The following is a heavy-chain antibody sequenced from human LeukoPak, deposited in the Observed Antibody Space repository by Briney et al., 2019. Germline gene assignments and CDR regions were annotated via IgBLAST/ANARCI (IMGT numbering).Heavy chain of an antibody. CDR3: ARDDSTGYGDWFDP. J-gene: IGHJ5*02. CDR1: SGSITSYY. CDR2: IYSSGTT. Sequence: SETLSLTCTVSSGSITSYYSSWIRQPAGKGLEWIGRIYSSGTTNYNPSLKSRVTMSVDTSKNQFSLKLSSVTAADTAVYYCARDDSTGYGDWFDPWGQGTLVTVSS. D-gene: IGHD6-19*01. V-gene: IGHV4-4*07.